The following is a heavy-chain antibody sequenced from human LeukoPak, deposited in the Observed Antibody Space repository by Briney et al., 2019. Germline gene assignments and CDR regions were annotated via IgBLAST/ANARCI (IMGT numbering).Heavy chain of an antibody. Sequence: GGSLRLSCAASGFTFSSYEMNWVRQAPGKGLEWISYISSSGSTIYSADSVKGRFTISRDNAKNSLYLQMNSLRAEDTAVYYCARGPSGNNNLWMDYWGQGTLVTVSS. V-gene: IGHV3-48*03. D-gene: IGHD3-10*01. CDR3: ARGPSGNNNLWMDY. CDR2: ISSSGSTI. CDR1: GFTFSSYE. J-gene: IGHJ4*02.